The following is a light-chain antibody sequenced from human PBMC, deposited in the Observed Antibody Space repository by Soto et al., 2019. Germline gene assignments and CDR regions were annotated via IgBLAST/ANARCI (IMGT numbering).Light chain of an antibody. CDR3: ETWDSKIRV. CDR1: SGHNRHI. Sequence: QLVLTQSSSASASLGSSVKLTCTLSSGHNRHIIAWHQQQPGRAPRFLMKLEGSGSYNKGTGVPDRFSGSTSGADRYLTISNLQPEDEADYYCETWDSKIRVFGGGTQLTVL. J-gene: IGLJ3*02. CDR2: LEGSGSY. V-gene: IGLV4-60*03.